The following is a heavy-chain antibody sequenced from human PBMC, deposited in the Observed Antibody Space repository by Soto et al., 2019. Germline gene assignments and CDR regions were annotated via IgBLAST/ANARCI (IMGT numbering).Heavy chain of an antibody. CDR2: IIPIFGTA. V-gene: IGHV1-69*06. D-gene: IGHD6-13*01. J-gene: IGHJ6*02. CDR3: ARASSSWYYYYYGMDV. CDR1: GGTFSSYA. Sequence: SVEVSCKXSGGTFSSYAISWVRQAPGQGLEWMGGIIPIFGTANYAQKFQGRVPITADKSTSTAYMELSSLRSEDTAVYYCARASSSWYYYYYGMDVWGQGTTVTVSS.